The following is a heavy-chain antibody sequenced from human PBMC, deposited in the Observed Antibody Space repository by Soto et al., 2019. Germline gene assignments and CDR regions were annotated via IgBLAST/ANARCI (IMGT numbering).Heavy chain of an antibody. J-gene: IGHJ3*02. D-gene: IGHD2-15*01. Sequence: SVKVSCKASGGTFSSYAISWVRQAPGQGLEWMGGIIPIFGTANYAQKFQGRVTITADESTSTAYMELSSLRSGDTAVYYCARVESGNRAFDIWGQGTMVTVSS. CDR2: IIPIFGTA. V-gene: IGHV1-69*13. CDR1: GGTFSSYA. CDR3: ARVESGNRAFDI.